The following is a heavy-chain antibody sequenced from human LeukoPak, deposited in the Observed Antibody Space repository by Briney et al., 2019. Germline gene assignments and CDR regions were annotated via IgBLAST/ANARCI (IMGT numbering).Heavy chain of an antibody. CDR2: IYHSGST. CDR3: ARTIKEYYDILTGYVTGYYYMDV. D-gene: IGHD3-9*01. V-gene: IGHV4-38-2*01. CDR1: GYSISSGYY. Sequence: PSETLSLTCAVSGYSISSGYYWGWIRQPPGKGLEWIGSIYHSGSTYYNPSLKSRVTISVDTSKNQFSLKLSSVTAADTAVYYCARTIKEYYDILTGYVTGYYYMDVWGKGTTVTVSS. J-gene: IGHJ6*03.